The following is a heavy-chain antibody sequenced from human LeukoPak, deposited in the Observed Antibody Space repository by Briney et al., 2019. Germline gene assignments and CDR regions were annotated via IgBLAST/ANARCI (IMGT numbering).Heavy chain of an antibody. J-gene: IGHJ3*02. Sequence: ASVKVSCKASGGTFSSYAISWVRQATGQGLEWMGWMNPNSGNTGYAQKFQGRVAITRNTSISTAYMELSSLRSEDTAVYYCARGLYRYDFWSGYSARPNDAFDIWGQGTMVTVSS. CDR3: ARGLYRYDFWSGYSARPNDAFDI. CDR1: GGTFSSYA. D-gene: IGHD3-3*01. V-gene: IGHV1-8*03. CDR2: MNPNSGNT.